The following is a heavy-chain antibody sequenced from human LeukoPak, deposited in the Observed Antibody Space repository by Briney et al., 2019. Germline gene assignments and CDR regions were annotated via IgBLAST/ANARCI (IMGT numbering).Heavy chain of an antibody. V-gene: IGHV4-4*07. CDR2: IYTSGCT. J-gene: IGHJ6*03. D-gene: IGHD6-13*01. CDR3: ARATTRGIAAAGTSPHYYYYYMDV. CDR1: VGSISSYY. Sequence: PSETLSLPCTVSVGSISSYYWRWMRQPAGKGLEWIGRIYTSGCTNYNPSLKSRVTMSVDTSKNQFSPKLSSVTAADTAVYYCARATTRGIAAAGTSPHYYYYYMDVWGKGTTVTVSS.